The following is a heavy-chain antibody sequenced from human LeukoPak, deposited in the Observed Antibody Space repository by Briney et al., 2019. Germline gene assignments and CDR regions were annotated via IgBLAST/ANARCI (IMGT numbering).Heavy chain of an antibody. CDR3: AKDSSQWWYSGSWSLDY. CDR1: GFTFSSYG. D-gene: IGHD6-13*01. CDR2: ISYDGSNK. V-gene: IGHV3-30*18. J-gene: IGHJ4*02. Sequence: GGSLRLSCAASGFTFSSYGMHWVRQAPGKGLEWVAVISYDGSNKYYADSVKGRFTISRDNSKNTLYLQMNSLRAEDTAVYYCAKDSSQWWYSGSWSLDYWGQGTLVTVSS.